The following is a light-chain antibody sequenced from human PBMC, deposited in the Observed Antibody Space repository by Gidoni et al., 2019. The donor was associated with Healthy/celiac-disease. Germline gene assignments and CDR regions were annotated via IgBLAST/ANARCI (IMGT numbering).Light chain of an antibody. J-gene: IGKJ4*01. CDR3: QQYYSTPQEP. CDR2: AAS. CDR1: QGIRNS. V-gene: IGKV1-NL1*01. Sequence: DIQMTQSPSSLSASVGDRFTITYRASQGIRNSLAWYQQKPGKAPKLLLYAASRLESGVTSRFSGSGSGTDYTLTISRLKPEDFATYYCQQYYSTPQEPFXGXTKVEIK.